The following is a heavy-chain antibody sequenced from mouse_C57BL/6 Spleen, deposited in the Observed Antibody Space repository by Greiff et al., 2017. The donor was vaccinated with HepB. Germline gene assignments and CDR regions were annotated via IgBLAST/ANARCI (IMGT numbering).Heavy chain of an antibody. CDR1: GYTFTSYW. CDR2: IHPSDSDT. D-gene: IGHD4-1*01. V-gene: IGHV1-74*01. Sequence: QVQLKQSGAELVKPGASVKVSCKASGYTFTSYWMHWVKQRPGQGLEWIGRIHPSDSDTNYNQKFKGKATLTVDKSSSKASMQLSSLTSEDSAVYYCAIETGTEGDFDYWGQGTTLTVSS. J-gene: IGHJ2*01. CDR3: AIETGTEGDFDY.